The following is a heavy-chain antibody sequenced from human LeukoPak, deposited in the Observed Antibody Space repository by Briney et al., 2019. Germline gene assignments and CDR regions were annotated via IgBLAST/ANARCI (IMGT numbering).Heavy chain of an antibody. V-gene: IGHV3-74*01. CDR2: ISGDEIWT. J-gene: IGHJ3*02. CDR1: GFTLSNHW. D-gene: IGHD3-22*01. CDR3: AREYNSGPKQTDAFDI. Sequence: PGGSLRLSCAASGFTLSNHWMHWVRQAPGKGLVWVSRISGDEIWTSYADSVKGRFVTSRDNAKDTLYLQMNSLRTEDTAVYYCAREYNSGPKQTDAFDIWGQGTMVTVSS.